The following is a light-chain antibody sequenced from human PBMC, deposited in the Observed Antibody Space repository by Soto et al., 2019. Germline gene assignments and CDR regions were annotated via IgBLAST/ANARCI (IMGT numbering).Light chain of an antibody. CDR1: QDISNN. Sequence: DIQMTQSPSPLSASVGDRVTITCQASQDISNNLNWYQQKPGKAPKLLIYDASNLGTGVPSSFSGSGSGPDFSFTISSLQPEDIATYYCQQYDNPGLTFGGGTKVEIK. CDR2: DAS. J-gene: IGKJ4*01. V-gene: IGKV1-33*01. CDR3: QQYDNPGLT.